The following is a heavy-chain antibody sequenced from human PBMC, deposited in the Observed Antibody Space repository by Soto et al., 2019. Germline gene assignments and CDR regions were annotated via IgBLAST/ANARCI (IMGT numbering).Heavy chain of an antibody. J-gene: IGHJ2*01. CDR1: GFTFSSYA. CDR3: AKRTVGWYFDL. D-gene: IGHD4-17*01. Sequence: EVQLLESGGGLVQPGGSLRLSCAASGFTFSSYAMNWVRQAPGKGLEWVLVISGSGGSTYYADAVKGRFTISRYNSKNTLYLQMNSLRAEDTAVYYCAKRTVGWYFDLWGRGTLVTVSS. V-gene: IGHV3-23*01. CDR2: ISGSGGST.